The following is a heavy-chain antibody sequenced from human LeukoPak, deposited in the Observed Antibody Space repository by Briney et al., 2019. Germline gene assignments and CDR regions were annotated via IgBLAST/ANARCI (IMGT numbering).Heavy chain of an antibody. D-gene: IGHD2-2*01. J-gene: IGHJ4*02. Sequence: GGSLRLSCAASGFTFSSYAMSWVRQAPWKGLEWVSAISGSGGSTYYADSVKGRFTISRDNSKNTLYLQMNSLRAEDTAVYYCAKDVYCSSTSCSAGNFDYWGQGTLVTVSS. V-gene: IGHV3-23*01. CDR2: ISGSGGST. CDR3: AKDVYCSSTSCSAGNFDY. CDR1: GFTFSSYA.